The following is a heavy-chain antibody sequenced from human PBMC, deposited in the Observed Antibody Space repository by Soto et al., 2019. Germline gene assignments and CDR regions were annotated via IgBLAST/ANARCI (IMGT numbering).Heavy chain of an antibody. V-gene: IGHV4-59*01. CDR3: ARAMSVGELSTNGAFDM. D-gene: IGHD3-16*02. J-gene: IGHJ3*02. CDR1: GVAISTYY. Sequence: PSETLSLTCTVSGVAISTYYWSWIRQSPGKGLEWIAYVYNYNPSLKSRVTISVDTSKNQFSLKLSSVTAADTAMYFCARAMSVGELSTNGAFDMWGQGTMVTVSS. CDR2: VY.